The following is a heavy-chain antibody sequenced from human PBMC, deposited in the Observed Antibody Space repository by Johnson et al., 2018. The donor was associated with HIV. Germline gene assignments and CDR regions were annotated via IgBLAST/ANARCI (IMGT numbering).Heavy chain of an antibody. CDR1: GFTFSSYD. CDR3: AKDQWSSSWTNDAFDF. J-gene: IGHJ3*01. CDR2: INWNGGST. V-gene: IGHV3-20*04. D-gene: IGHD6-13*01. Sequence: VQLVESGGGLVQPGGSLRLSCAASGFTFSSYDMSWVRQAPGKGLEWVSGINWNGGSTGYADSVKGRFTISRDNAKNSLYLQMNRLRAEDTAVYYCAKDQWSSSWTNDAFDFWGQGTMVTVSS.